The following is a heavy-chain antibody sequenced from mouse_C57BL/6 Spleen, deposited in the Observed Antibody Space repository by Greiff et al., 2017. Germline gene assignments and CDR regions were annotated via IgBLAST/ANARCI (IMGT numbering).Heavy chain of an antibody. CDR3: ARLRGEDYAMDY. D-gene: IGHD1-1*01. J-gene: IGHJ4*01. CDR1: GYTFTSYW. V-gene: IGHV1-69*01. CDR2: IDPSDSYT. Sequence: VQLQQPGAELVMPGASVKLSCKASGYTFTSYWMHWVKQRPGQGLEWIGEIDPSDSYTNYNQKFKGKSTLTVDKSSSTAYMQLSSLTSEDSAVYYCARLRGEDYAMDYWGQGTSVTVSS.